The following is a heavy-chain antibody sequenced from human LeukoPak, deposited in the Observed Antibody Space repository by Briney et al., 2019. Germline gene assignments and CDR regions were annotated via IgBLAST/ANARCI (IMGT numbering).Heavy chain of an antibody. Sequence: NPSQTLSLTCTVSGDSIGSGVYYWSWIRQHPGKGLEWIGYIYHSGSAYYNPSLKSRVTISVDTSKNQFSLKLSSVTAADTAVYYCARDLSSVPTRWGQGTLVTVSS. CDR3: ARDLSSVPTR. CDR2: IYHSGSA. J-gene: IGHJ4*02. CDR1: GDSIGSGVYY. D-gene: IGHD3-10*01. V-gene: IGHV4-31*03.